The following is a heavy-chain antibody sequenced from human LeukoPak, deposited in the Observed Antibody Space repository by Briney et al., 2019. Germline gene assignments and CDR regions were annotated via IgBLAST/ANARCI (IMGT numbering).Heavy chain of an antibody. J-gene: IGHJ6*03. Sequence: GRPLRLSCAASGFTFSSYGMHWVRQAPGKGLEWVAVIWYDGSNKYYADSVKGRFTISRDNSKDTLYLQMNSLRAEDTAVYYCAREALYDFWSGYYSSYYYYYMDVWGKGTTVTVSS. CDR1: GFTFSSYG. V-gene: IGHV3-33*01. D-gene: IGHD3-3*01. CDR2: IWYDGSNK. CDR3: AREALYDFWSGYYSSYYYYYMDV.